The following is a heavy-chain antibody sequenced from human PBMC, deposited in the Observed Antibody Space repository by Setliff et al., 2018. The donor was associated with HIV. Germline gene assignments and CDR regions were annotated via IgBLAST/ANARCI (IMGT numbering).Heavy chain of an antibody. V-gene: IGHV1-8*01. CDR2: MNPNSGAT. CDR1: GHTFNNYD. CDR3: ASGKGVRGVIITGGLDV. J-gene: IGHJ6*04. Sequence: ASVKVSCKASGHTFNNYDINWVRRATGQGLEWMGWMNPNSGATGYAQKFQGRVTMTRDTSISTAYMELSSLTSKDTAVYYCASGKGVRGVIITGGLDVWGKGTTVTVAS. D-gene: IGHD3-10*01.